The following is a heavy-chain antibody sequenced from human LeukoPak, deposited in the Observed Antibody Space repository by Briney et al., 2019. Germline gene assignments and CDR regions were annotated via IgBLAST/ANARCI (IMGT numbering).Heavy chain of an antibody. D-gene: IGHD1-26*01. Sequence: PGGSLRLSCAASGFTFSSYSMNWVRQAPGKGLEWVSYISSSGSTIYYADSVKGRFTISRDNAKNSLYLQMNSLRAEDTAVYYCAREVGASNDAFDIWGQGTMVTVSS. CDR1: GFTFSSYS. CDR3: AREVGASNDAFDI. V-gene: IGHV3-48*04. CDR2: ISSSGSTI. J-gene: IGHJ3*02.